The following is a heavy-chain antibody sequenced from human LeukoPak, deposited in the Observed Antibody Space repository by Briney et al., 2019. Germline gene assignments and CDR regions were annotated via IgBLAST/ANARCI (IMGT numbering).Heavy chain of an antibody. Sequence: PSETLSLTCTVSGGSISSGDYYWSWIRQPPGKGLEWIGYIYYSGSTYYNPSLKSRVTISVDTSKNQFSLKLSSVTAADTAVYYCASRRGGGGSFDYWGQGTLVTVSS. CDR1: GGSISSGDYY. V-gene: IGHV4-30-4*02. CDR3: ASRRGGGGSFDY. J-gene: IGHJ4*02. D-gene: IGHD2-15*01. CDR2: IYYSGST.